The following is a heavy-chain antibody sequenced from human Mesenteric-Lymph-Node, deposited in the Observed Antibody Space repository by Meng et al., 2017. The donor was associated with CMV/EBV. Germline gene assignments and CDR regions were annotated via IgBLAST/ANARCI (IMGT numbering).Heavy chain of an antibody. V-gene: IGHV4-61*01. CDR2: IYYSGST. Sequence: SETLSLTCTVSGGSVSSGSYYWSWIRQPPGKGLEWIGYIYYSGSTNYNPSLKSRVTISVDTSKNQFSLKLSSVTAADTAVYYCARDSGFSSSQYYFDYWGQGTLVTVSS. D-gene: IGHD6-13*01. CDR3: ARDSGFSSSQYYFDY. CDR1: GGSVSSGSYY. J-gene: IGHJ4*02.